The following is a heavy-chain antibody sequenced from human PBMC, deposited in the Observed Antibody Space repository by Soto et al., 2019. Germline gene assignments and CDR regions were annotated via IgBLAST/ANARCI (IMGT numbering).Heavy chain of an antibody. V-gene: IGHV3-21*06. CDR3: ARESEDLTSNFDY. CDR2: ISSTTNYI. J-gene: IGHJ4*02. Sequence: EVQLVESGGGLVKPGGSLRLSCAASGFTFTRYSMNWVRQAPGKGLEWVSSISSTTNYIYYGDSMNRRFTISRDNAKNSLYLKMNSLRAEDTAVYYCARESEDLTSNFDYWGQGTLVTVSS. CDR1: GFTFTRYS.